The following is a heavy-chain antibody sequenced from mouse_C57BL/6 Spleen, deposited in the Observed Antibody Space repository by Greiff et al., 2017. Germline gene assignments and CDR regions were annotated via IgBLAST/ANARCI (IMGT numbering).Heavy chain of an antibody. V-gene: IGHV5-6*01. D-gene: IGHD1-1*01. CDR2: ISSGGSYT. CDR3: ESYGSSYGDY. Sequence: EVKVVESGGDLVKPGGSLKLSCAASGFTFSSYGMSWVRQTPDKRLEWVATISSGGSYTYYPDSVKGRFTISRDNAKNTLYLQMSSLKSEDTAMYYCESYGSSYGDYWGQGTTLTVSS. J-gene: IGHJ2*01. CDR1: GFTFSSYG.